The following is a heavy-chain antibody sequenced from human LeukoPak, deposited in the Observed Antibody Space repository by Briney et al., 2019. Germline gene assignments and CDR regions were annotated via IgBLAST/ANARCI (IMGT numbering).Heavy chain of an antibody. CDR3: ARDPTYYDFRYGMDV. J-gene: IGHJ6*02. Sequence: GGSLRLSCAASGFTFSSYAMSWVRQAPGKGLEWVSAISGSGGSTYYADSVKGRFTISRDNPKNTLYLQMNSLRAEDTAVYYCARDPTYYDFRYGMDVWGQGTTVTVSS. D-gene: IGHD3-3*01. CDR1: GFTFSSYA. V-gene: IGHV3-23*01. CDR2: ISGSGGST.